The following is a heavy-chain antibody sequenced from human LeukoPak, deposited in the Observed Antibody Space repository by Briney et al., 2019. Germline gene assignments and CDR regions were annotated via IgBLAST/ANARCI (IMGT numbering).Heavy chain of an antibody. J-gene: IGHJ4*02. CDR1: GGSISSYY. Sequence: SETLSLTCTVSGGSISSYYWSWIRQPPGKGLEWIGYIYYSGSTNYNPSLKSRVTISVDTSKNQFSLKLSSVTAADTAVYYCARGGGVRGVISYRGQGTLVTVSS. CDR3: ARGGGVRGVISY. V-gene: IGHV4-59*01. CDR2: IYYSGST. D-gene: IGHD3-10*01.